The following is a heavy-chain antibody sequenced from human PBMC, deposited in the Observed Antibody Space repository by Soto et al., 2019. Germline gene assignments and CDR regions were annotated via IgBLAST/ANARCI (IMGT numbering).Heavy chain of an antibody. Sequence: SETLSLTCTVSGGSISSGGYYWSWIRQHPGKGLEWIGYIYYSGSTYYNPSLKSRVTISVDTSKNQFSLKLSSVTAADTAVYYCARSRVKNYYDSSGPPPFDYWGQGTLVTAPQ. J-gene: IGHJ4*02. CDR2: IYYSGST. D-gene: IGHD3-22*01. V-gene: IGHV4-31*03. CDR3: ARSRVKNYYDSSGPPPFDY. CDR1: GGSISSGGYY.